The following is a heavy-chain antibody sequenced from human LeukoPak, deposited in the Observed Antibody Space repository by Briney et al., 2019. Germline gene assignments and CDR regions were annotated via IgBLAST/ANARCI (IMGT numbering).Heavy chain of an antibody. D-gene: IGHD6-13*01. CDR1: GFTFSSYA. Sequence: GSLRLSCAASGFTFSSYAMSWVRQAPGKGLEWVANIKQDGSEKYYVDSVKGRFTISRDNAKSSLYLQMNSLRAEDTAVYYCARSKGPSSWYVPGTDFDYWGQGTLVTVSS. J-gene: IGHJ4*02. CDR2: IKQDGSEK. V-gene: IGHV3-7*01. CDR3: ARSKGPSSWYVPGTDFDY.